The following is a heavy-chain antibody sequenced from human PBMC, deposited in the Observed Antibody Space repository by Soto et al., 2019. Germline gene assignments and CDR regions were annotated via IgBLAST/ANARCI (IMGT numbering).Heavy chain of an antibody. CDR2: IYSSGST. V-gene: IGHV3-66*01. Sequence: EVQLVESGGGLVQPGGSLRLSCAASGVTVSSNYMNWVRQAPGKGLEWVSIIYSSGSTYYADSVKGRFTFSRDNSKNTLYLQMNSLRAEDTAVYYWARGTSSGSWYGFQHWGQGTLVTVSS. J-gene: IGHJ1*01. D-gene: IGHD6-13*01. CDR3: ARGTSSGSWYGFQH. CDR1: GVTVSSNY.